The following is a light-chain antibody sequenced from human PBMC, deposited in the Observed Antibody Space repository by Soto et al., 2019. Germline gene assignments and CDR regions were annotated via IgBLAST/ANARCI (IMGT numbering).Light chain of an antibody. J-gene: IGLJ1*01. CDR1: SSDVGGYNY. CDR3: SSYAGSNNFDV. V-gene: IGLV2-8*01. CDR2: EVS. Sequence: QTVLTQPPAASGSSGESVTISCTGTSSDVGGYNYVSWYQQHPGKAPKLMIYEVSKRPSGVPDRFSGSKSGNTASLTVSGLQAEDEADYYCSSYAGSNNFDVFGPGTKVTVL.